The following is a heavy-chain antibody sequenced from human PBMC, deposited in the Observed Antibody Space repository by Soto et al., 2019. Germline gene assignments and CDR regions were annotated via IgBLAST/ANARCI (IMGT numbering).Heavy chain of an antibody. J-gene: IGHJ6*02. D-gene: IGHD6-6*01. CDR2: LIPIFGTA. Sequence: QVQLVQSGAEVKKPGSSVKVSCKASGGTFSSYAISWVRQAPGQGLEWMGGLIPIFGTANYAQKFQGRVTITADESTSTDYMELSSLRSEDTAVYYCARDPLALIAARLHYYYYGMDVWGQGTTVTVSS. CDR1: GGTFSSYA. V-gene: IGHV1-69*01. CDR3: ARDPLALIAARLHYYYYGMDV.